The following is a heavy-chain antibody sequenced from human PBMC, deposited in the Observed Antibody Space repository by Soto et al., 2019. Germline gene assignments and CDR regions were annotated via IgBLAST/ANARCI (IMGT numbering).Heavy chain of an antibody. Sequence: QVQLVQSGAEVKKPGASVKVSCKASGYTFTSYGISWVRQAPGQGLEWMGWFSAYNGNTNYAQKLQGRVTMTTDTSTSTAYMELRRLRSDDTAVYYCARDLANPEAGNWFDPWGQGTLVTVSS. CDR3: ARDLANPEAGNWFDP. J-gene: IGHJ5*02. D-gene: IGHD6-19*01. CDR2: FSAYNGNT. CDR1: GYTFTSYG. V-gene: IGHV1-18*01.